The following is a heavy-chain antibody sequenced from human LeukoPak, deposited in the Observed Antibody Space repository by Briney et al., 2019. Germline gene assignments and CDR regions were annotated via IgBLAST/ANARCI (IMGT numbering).Heavy chain of an antibody. Sequence: GGSLRLSCAASGFTFSDYSMNWVRQAPGKGMEWISYIGIDSGNTNYADSVKGRFTISGDKAKNSLYLQINSLRVEDTAVYYCARDYKYAFDNWGQGTLVTVSS. J-gene: IGHJ4*02. CDR1: GFTFSDYS. CDR2: IGIDSGNT. D-gene: IGHD5-24*01. CDR3: ARDYKYAFDN. V-gene: IGHV3-48*01.